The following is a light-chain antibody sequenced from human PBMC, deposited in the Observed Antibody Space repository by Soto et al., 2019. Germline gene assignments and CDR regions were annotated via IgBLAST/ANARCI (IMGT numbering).Light chain of an antibody. CDR2: GAS. J-gene: IGKJ2*01. CDR1: EKLSRN. V-gene: IGKV3-15*01. CDR3: QQYDKWPHT. Sequence: EMILTQSPASLSVSPGDRGTLSWRASEKLSRNVAWYQQQLGQAPRLLIHGASTRATGLSTRFSGSGAGTDFTLTIRRLQSEDFAVSFCQQYDKWPHTFGQGTKLEIK.